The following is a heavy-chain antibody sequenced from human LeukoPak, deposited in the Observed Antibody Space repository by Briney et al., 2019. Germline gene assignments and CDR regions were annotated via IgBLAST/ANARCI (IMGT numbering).Heavy chain of an antibody. D-gene: IGHD3-22*01. Sequence: GGSLRLSCAASGFTFSSYWMSWVRQAPGKGLEGVANIKQDGSEKYYVDSVKGRFTISRDNAKNSLYLQMNSLRAEDTAVYYCARGGYYDSSGYSNYWGQGTLVTVSS. CDR3: ARGGYYDSSGYSNY. CDR2: IKQDGSEK. CDR1: GFTFSSYW. J-gene: IGHJ4*02. V-gene: IGHV3-7*03.